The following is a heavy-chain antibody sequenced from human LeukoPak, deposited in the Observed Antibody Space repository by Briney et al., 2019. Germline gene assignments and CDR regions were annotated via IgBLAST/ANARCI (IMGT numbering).Heavy chain of an antibody. CDR2: IYSGGST. V-gene: IGHV3-66*01. Sequence: GGSLRLSCAASGLTVSSNYMSWVRQAPGKGLEWVSVIYSGGSTYYADSVKGRFTISRDNSKNTLYLQMNSQRAEDTAVYYCARERVENQQLVGGNYWGQGTLVTVSS. CDR3: ARERVENQQLVGGNY. D-gene: IGHD6-6*01. J-gene: IGHJ4*02. CDR1: GLTVSSNY.